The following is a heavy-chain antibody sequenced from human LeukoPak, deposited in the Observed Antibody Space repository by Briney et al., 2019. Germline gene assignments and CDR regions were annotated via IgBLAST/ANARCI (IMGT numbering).Heavy chain of an antibody. Sequence: PGGSLRLSCAASGFTFSSYAMSWVRQAPGKGLEWVSGISGSAHSTYYADSVQGRFTISRDNSKNTLYLQMNSLRAEDTAVYYCAKEAGYSGYDYPDYWGQGTLVTVSS. D-gene: IGHD5-12*01. CDR2: ISGSAHST. CDR3: AKEAGYSGYDYPDY. V-gene: IGHV3-23*01. J-gene: IGHJ4*02. CDR1: GFTFSSYA.